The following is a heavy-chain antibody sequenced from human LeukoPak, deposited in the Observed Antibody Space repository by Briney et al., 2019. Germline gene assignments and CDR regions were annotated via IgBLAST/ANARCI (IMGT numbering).Heavy chain of an antibody. V-gene: IGHV4-39*07. CDR1: GGSISSSSYY. J-gene: IGHJ3*02. CDR3: ARDDSSSWYFWSATYQDAFDI. D-gene: IGHD6-13*01. CDR2: IHYSGST. Sequence: SETLSLTCTVSGGSISSSSYYWGWIRQPPGKGLEWIGSIHYSGSTNYNPSLKSRVTISVDTSKNQFSLKLSSVTAADTAVYYCARDDSSSWYFWSATYQDAFDIWGQGTMVTVSS.